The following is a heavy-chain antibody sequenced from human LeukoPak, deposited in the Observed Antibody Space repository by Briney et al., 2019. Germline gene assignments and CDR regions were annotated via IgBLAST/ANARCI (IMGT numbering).Heavy chain of an antibody. D-gene: IGHD6-6*01. CDR3: ARVRQLVPGYFFDY. CDR2: IYYSGST. CDR1: GGSVSSATYY. J-gene: IGHJ4*02. V-gene: IGHV4-61*01. Sequence: SEALSLTCTVSGGSVSSATYYWSWIRQPPGKGLEWIGYIYYSGSTNYNPSFKSRVTISLDTSENQFSLKLTSVTAADTAVYYCARVRQLVPGYFFDYWGQGALVTVSS.